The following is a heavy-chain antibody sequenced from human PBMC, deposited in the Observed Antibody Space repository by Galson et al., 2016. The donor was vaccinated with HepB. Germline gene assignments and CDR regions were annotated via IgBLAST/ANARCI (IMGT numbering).Heavy chain of an antibody. D-gene: IGHD3/OR15-3a*01. J-gene: IGHJ4*02. CDR3: AGLRTGTIY. CDR1: GFTFRSYG. V-gene: IGHV3-33*01. CDR2: IWYDGSKT. Sequence: CAASGFTFRSYGMHWVRQAPGRGLYWVAFIWYDGSKTYYADSVRGRFTISRDNSKNTVFLQMNSMRAEDTAVYYCAGLRTGTIYWGQGALVTVSS.